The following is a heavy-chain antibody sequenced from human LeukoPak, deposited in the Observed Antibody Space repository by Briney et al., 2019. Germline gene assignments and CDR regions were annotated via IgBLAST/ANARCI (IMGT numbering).Heavy chain of an antibody. CDR1: GFTFRKYW. J-gene: IGHJ4*02. Sequence: GGSLRLSCAASGFTFRKYWMAWVRQAPGRGLEWVATIAANGNDKDYEDALQGRFTISRDNAKSSLHLQMNGLRAEDTAMYYCVKDSGWFHFDSWGQGALVTVSS. CDR3: VKDSGWFHFDS. CDR2: IAANGNDK. D-gene: IGHD6-19*01. V-gene: IGHV3-7*03.